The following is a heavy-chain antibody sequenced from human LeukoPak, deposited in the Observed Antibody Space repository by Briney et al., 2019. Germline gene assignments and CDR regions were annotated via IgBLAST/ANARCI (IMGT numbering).Heavy chain of an antibody. V-gene: IGHV3-21*01. CDR2: ISSSSNHI. CDR3: ARVSYADGGYFNY. CDR1: GFTFNNYY. Sequence: GESLRVSCAASGFTFNNYYMNWVRQAPGKGLEWVSSISSSSNHIYYADSLKGRFTISRDNAKNSLYLQMNSLRAEDTAVYYCARVSYADGGYFNYWGQGTLVTVSS. D-gene: IGHD3-16*01. J-gene: IGHJ4*02.